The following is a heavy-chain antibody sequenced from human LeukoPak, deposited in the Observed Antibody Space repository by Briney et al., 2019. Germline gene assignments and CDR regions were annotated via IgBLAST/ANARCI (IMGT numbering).Heavy chain of an antibody. J-gene: IGHJ4*02. CDR3: ARGFCSGGGCRHFDY. CDR2: INWSGGST. Sequence: GGSLRLSCATSGFTFDDYGMSWVRQPPGKGLEWVSGINWSGGSTGYADSVKGRFTISRDSAKNSLYLQMNSLRAEDTALYYCARGFCSGGGCRHFDYWGQGTLVIVSS. D-gene: IGHD2-15*01. CDR1: GFTFDDYG. V-gene: IGHV3-20*04.